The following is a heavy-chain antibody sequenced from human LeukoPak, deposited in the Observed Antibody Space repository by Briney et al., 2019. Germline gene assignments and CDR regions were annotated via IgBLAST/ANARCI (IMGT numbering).Heavy chain of an antibody. D-gene: IGHD3-22*01. J-gene: IGHJ4*02. CDR3: ARGRYYDSSGSLTNDY. CDR1: GYTFTSYD. Sequence: ASVKVSCKASGYTFTSYDINWVRQATGQGLEWMGWMNPNSGNTGYAQKVQGRVTMTRNTSISTAYMELSSLRSEDTAVYYCARGRYYDSSGSLTNDYWGQGTLVTVSS. V-gene: IGHV1-8*01. CDR2: MNPNSGNT.